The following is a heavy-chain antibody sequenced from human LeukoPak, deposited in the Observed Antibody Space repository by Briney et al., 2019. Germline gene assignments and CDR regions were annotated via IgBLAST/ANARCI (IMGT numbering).Heavy chain of an antibody. V-gene: IGHV1-24*01. J-gene: IGHJ4*02. CDR2: FDPEDGET. CDR1: GYTLTELS. D-gene: IGHD3-10*01. Sequence: ASVKVSCKVSGYTLTELSMHWVRQAPGKGLEWMGGFDPEDGETIYAQKFQGRVTMTEDTSTDTAYMELSSLRSEDTAVYYCAFSGSYYSPFIRKAVGGYFDYWGQGTLVTVSS. CDR3: AFSGSYYSPFIRKAVGGYFDY.